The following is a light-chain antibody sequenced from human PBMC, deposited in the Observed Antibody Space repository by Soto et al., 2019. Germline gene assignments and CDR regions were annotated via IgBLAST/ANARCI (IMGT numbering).Light chain of an antibody. CDR3: QQRSNWPRT. Sequence: IVLTQSPATLSFSPGKRTTPSCRASQNITSNLIWYQQKPGQAPRPLISDVSNRATGIPAGFSGSGSGTDFTHPISSLEPEDFAVYYCQQRSNWPRTFGQGTKVEIK. CDR2: DVS. V-gene: IGKV3-11*01. CDR1: QNITSN. J-gene: IGKJ1*01.